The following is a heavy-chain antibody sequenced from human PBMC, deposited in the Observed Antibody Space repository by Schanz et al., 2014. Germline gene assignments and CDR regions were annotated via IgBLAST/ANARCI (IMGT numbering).Heavy chain of an antibody. J-gene: IGHJ4*02. Sequence: QVQLVESGGGLVKPGGSLRLSCAASGFTFSDYYMSWIRQAPGKGLEWVSYVSSSSSYTHYADSVKGRFTISRDNAKNSLYLLMNSLRAEDTAVYYCVRVSFADPRLYRGMDRDIDYWGQGTLVTVSS. CDR3: VRVSFADPRLYRGMDRDIDY. CDR1: GFTFSDYY. CDR2: VSSSSSYT. D-gene: IGHD5-18*01. V-gene: IGHV3-11*06.